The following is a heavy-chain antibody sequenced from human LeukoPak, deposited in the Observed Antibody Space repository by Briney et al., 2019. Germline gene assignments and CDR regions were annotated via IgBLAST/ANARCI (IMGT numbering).Heavy chain of an antibody. J-gene: IGHJ4*02. D-gene: IGHD3-10*01. CDR1: GFTFSSYA. Sequence: GGSLRLSCAASGFTFSSYAMSWVRQAPGKGLEWVSTISGSDDSTYYVDSVKGRFTISRDNSKNTLYLQMNSLRAEDTAVYYCAEDRGPGGLASYYFDYWGQGTLVTVSS. CDR2: ISGSDDST. CDR3: AEDRGPGGLASYYFDY. V-gene: IGHV3-23*01.